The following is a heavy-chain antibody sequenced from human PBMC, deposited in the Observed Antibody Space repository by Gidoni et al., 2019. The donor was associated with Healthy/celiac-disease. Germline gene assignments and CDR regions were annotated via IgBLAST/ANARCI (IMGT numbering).Heavy chain of an antibody. Sequence: EVQLVESGGGLVQPGRSLRLSCAASGFTFADYAMHWVRQAPGKGLEWVSGISWNSGSIGYADSVKGRFTISRDNAKNSLYLQMNSLRAEDTALYYCAKDMSSSGWGFDYWGQGTLVTVSS. CDR3: AKDMSSSGWGFDY. V-gene: IGHV3-9*01. CDR1: GFTFADYA. J-gene: IGHJ4*02. CDR2: ISWNSGSI. D-gene: IGHD6-19*01.